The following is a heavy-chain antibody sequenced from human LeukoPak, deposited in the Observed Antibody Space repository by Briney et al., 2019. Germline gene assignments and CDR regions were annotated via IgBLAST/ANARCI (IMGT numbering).Heavy chain of an antibody. CDR1: GFTFSSYW. CDR2: IKQDGSEK. D-gene: IGHD3-22*01. CDR3: ARDPLYYYEGSGYYGRLDY. V-gene: IGHV3-7*01. Sequence: PGGSLRLSCAASGFTFSSYWMGWVRQVPGKGLEWVANIKQDGSEKSFVDSVKGRFTISRDNAKNSLYLQMNSLRAEDTAVYYCARDPLYYYEGSGYYGRLDYWGQGTLVTVSS. J-gene: IGHJ4*02.